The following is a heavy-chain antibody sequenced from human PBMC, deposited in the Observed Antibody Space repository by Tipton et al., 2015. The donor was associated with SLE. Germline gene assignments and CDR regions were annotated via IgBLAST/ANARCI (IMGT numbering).Heavy chain of an antibody. CDR3: ATSSRHHYWYFDL. D-gene: IGHD6-13*01. V-gene: IGHV4-31*01. J-gene: IGHJ2*01. Sequence: TLSLTCTVSGGSISSGVYFWSWILQPPGKGLEWIWYIYYSGSTYYNPSLKSLLTISVDTSKNQFSLKLSSVTAADTAVYYCATSSRHHYWYFDLWCRGTLGTVSS. CDR2: IYYSGST. CDR1: GGSISSGVYF.